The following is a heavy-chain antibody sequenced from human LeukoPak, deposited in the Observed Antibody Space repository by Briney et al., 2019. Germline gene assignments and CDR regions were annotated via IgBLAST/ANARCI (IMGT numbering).Heavy chain of an antibody. Sequence: GGSLRLSCVVSGFSFSAYAMHWVRQAPGKGLEWVSSISSSSSYIYYADSVKGRFTISRDNAKNSLYLQMNSLRAEDTAVYYCARGMRGVRGVIIPVDNWGQGTLVTVSS. CDR2: ISSSSSYI. J-gene: IGHJ4*02. V-gene: IGHV3-21*01. CDR1: GFSFSAYA. CDR3: ARGMRGVRGVIIPVDN. D-gene: IGHD3-10*01.